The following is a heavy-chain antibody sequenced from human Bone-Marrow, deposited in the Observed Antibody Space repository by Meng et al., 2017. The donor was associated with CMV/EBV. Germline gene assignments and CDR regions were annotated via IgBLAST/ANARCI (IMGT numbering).Heavy chain of an antibody. CDR1: GGSFSGYY. CDR2: INHSGST. Sequence: GSLRLSCAVYGGSFSGYYWSWIRQPPGKGLEWIGEINHSGSTNYNPSLKSRVTISVDTSKNQFSLKLSSVTAADTAVYYCARGKGVFGVVMSRSYYYYGMDVWGQGTTVTGSS. J-gene: IGHJ6*01. D-gene: IGHD3-3*01. V-gene: IGHV4-34*01. CDR3: ARGKGVFGVVMSRSYYYYGMDV.